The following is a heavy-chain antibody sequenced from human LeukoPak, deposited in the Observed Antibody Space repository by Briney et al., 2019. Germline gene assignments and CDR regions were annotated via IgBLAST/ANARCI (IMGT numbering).Heavy chain of an antibody. J-gene: IGHJ6*02. V-gene: IGHV3-23*01. CDR3: AKDLGYDSRYYGMDV. CDR2: ISGSGGST. Sequence: GGSLRLSCAASGFTFSSYAISWVRQAPGKGLEWVSAISGSGGSTYYADSVKGRFTISRDNSKNTLYLQMNSLRAEDTAVYYCAKDLGYDSRYYGMDVWGQGTTVTVSS. D-gene: IGHD3-22*01. CDR1: GFTFSSYA.